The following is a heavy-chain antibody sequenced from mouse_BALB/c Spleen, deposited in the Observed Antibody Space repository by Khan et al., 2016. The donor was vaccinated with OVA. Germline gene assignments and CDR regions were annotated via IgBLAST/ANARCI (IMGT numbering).Heavy chain of an antibody. Sequence: QVQLKESGPGLVAPSQSLSITCSVSGFSLTSYGVHWDRQPPGKGLEWRGVTWAGGSTNYNSALKSRLSISKDNSKLQVFLKMYRLQTDDTGMYYCANLKDIWGQGTTRTVSS. CDR3: ANLKDI. D-gene: IGHD1-3*01. CDR2: TWAGGST. V-gene: IGHV2-9*02. CDR1: GFSLTSYG. J-gene: IGHJ2*01.